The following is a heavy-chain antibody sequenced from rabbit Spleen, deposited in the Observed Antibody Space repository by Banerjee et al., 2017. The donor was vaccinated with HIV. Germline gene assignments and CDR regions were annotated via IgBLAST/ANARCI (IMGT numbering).Heavy chain of an antibody. CDR3: ARGIAGSSYFNL. J-gene: IGHJ4*01. Sequence: QEQLVESGGGLVQPEGSLTLTCTASGFSFSSSYYMCWVRQAPGKGLEWIGCIFTDSGSTHYASWAKGRFTISKTSSTTVTLQMTSLTAADTASYFCARGIAGSSYFNLWGPGTLVTVS. V-gene: IGHV1S45*01. CDR2: IFTDSGST. CDR1: GFSFSSSYY. D-gene: IGHD8-1*01.